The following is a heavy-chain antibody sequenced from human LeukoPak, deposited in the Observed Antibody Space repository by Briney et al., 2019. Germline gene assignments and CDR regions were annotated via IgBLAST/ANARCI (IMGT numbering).Heavy chain of an antibody. Sequence: KPSETLSLTCTVSGGSISSSSYHWGWIRQPPGKGLEWVGNIYYSGTIYYNPSLKSRVTISVDTSKNQFSLKLSYVTAADTAVYYCAVYSTSSGWFDPWGLGTLVTVSS. CDR2: IYYSGTI. CDR3: AVYSTSSGWFDP. D-gene: IGHD6-6*01. CDR1: GGSISSSSYH. V-gene: IGHV4-39*01. J-gene: IGHJ5*02.